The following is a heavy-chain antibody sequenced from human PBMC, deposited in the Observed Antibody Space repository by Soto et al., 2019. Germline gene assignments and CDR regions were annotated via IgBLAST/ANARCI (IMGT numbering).Heavy chain of an antibody. CDR3: ARGGDDNYYDSSGYYYYYYGMDF. CDR1: GYTFTGYY. D-gene: IGHD3-22*01. Sequence: QVQLVQSGAEVKKPGASMKVSCKASGYTFTGYYMHWVRQAPGQGLEWMGWINPNSGGTNYAQKFQGRVTMTRDTSISKAYMEMSRLRSDDTAVYYCARGGDDNYYDSSGYYYYYYGMDFWGQGTTVTVSS. J-gene: IGHJ6*02. V-gene: IGHV1-2*02. CDR2: INPNSGGT.